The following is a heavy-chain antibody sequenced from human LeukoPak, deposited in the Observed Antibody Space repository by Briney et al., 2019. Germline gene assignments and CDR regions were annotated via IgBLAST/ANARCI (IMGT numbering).Heavy chain of an antibody. CDR3: ARAYYYGSGSYYYYYYMDV. V-gene: IGHV4-38-2*02. J-gene: IGHJ6*03. Sequence: SETLSLTCTVSGYSISSGYYWGWIRQPPGKGLEWIGSIYHSGSTYYNPSLKSRGTISVDTSKNQFSLNLSSVTAADTAVYYCARAYYYGSGSYYYYYYMDVWGKGTTVTVSS. CDR1: GYSISSGYY. D-gene: IGHD3-10*01. CDR2: IYHSGST.